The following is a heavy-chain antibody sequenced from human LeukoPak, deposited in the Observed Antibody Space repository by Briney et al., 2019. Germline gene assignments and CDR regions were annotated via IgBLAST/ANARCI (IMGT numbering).Heavy chain of an antibody. J-gene: IGHJ4*02. CDR1: GASISGGTYY. CDR2: IYYTGST. V-gene: IGHV4-39*01. D-gene: IGHD1-26*01. CDR3: ARRGGSGRAFDY. Sequence: SETLSLTCSVSGASISGGTYYWGWIRQPPGKGLEWIGSIYYTGSTYDNPSLKSRVTISVDTSKNQFSLKLSSVTAADTAVYYCARRGGSGRAFDYWGQGTLATVSS.